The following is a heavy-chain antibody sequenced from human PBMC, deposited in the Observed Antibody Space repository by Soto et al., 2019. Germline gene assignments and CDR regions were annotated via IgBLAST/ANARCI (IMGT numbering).Heavy chain of an antibody. CDR1: GGSISSYY. J-gene: IGHJ4*02. D-gene: IGHD3-10*01. Sequence: TLSLTCTVSGGSISSYYWSWIRQPPGKGLEWIGYIYTSGSTNYNPSLKSRVTMSVDTSKNQFSLKLSSVTAADTAVYYCARDRGDHFDYWGQGTLVTVSS. CDR2: IYTSGST. CDR3: ARDRGDHFDY. V-gene: IGHV4-4*08.